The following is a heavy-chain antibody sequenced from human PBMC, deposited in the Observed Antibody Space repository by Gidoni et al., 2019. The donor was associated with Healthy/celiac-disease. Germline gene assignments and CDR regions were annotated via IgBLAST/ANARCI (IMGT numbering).Heavy chain of an antibody. J-gene: IGHJ4*02. CDR3: ARGGYSSGAVDY. Sequence: QVQLQESGPGLVKPSQTLSLTSTVSGGSISSVGYYWSWIRQHPVKGLEWIGYSYYSGSTYYNPSLKSRVTISVDTSKNQFSLKLSSVTAADTAVYYCARGGYSSGAVDYWGQGTLVTVSS. CDR1: GGSISSVGYY. V-gene: IGHV4-31*03. CDR2: SYYSGST. D-gene: IGHD6-19*01.